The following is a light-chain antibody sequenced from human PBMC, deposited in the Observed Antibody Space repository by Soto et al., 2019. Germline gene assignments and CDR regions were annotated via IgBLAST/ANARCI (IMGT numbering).Light chain of an antibody. Sequence: IQMTQSPSTLSASVGDRVTITCRASQHISNWLAWYQQKPGRAPKLLIYKASSLESGVPSRFSGSGSGTEFTLTISTLHPDYSSTYCWQQYNSSFGQGTPVQIK. CDR2: KAS. CDR3: QQYNSS. J-gene: IGKJ1*01. V-gene: IGKV1-5*03. CDR1: QHISNW.